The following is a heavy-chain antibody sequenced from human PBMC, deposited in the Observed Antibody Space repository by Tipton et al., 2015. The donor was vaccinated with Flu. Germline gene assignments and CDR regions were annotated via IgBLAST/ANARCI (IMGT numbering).Heavy chain of an antibody. J-gene: IGHJ4*02. Sequence: SLRLSCAASGFAFSIDWMSWVRQAPGKGPEWVANIKEDGSQTYYVDAVRGRFTISRDNAKSLVHLQMDSLRVDDTAMYYCARAGWGGYNSRASWGQGTQVTVSS. CDR1: GFAFSIDW. V-gene: IGHV3-7*03. D-gene: IGHD5-24*01. CDR2: IKEDGSQT. CDR3: ARAGWGGYNSRAS.